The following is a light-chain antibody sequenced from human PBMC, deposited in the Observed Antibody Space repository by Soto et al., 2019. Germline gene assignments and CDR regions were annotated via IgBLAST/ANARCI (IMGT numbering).Light chain of an antibody. CDR3: SSYMSTSRYV. CDR2: EVI. CDR1: RKYVGKYDR. J-gene: IGLJ1*01. V-gene: IGLV2-18*02. Sequence: QSALTKGPAVVGGPGQAVASCWTGKRKYVGKYDRVSWYQQPPGTAPKLIIYEVINRPSGVPARFSGSKSGNTASLTISGPQAEDEADYYCSSYMSTSRYVFGAGTKVTVL.